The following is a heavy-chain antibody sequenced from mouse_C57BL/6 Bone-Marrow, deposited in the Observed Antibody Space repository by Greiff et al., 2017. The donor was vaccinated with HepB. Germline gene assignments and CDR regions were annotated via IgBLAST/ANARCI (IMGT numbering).Heavy chain of an antibody. D-gene: IGHD1-1*01. CDR2: IDPENGDT. V-gene: IGHV14-4*01. J-gene: IGHJ1*03. CDR1: GFNIKDDY. Sequence: EVQLQQSGAELVRPGASVKLSCTASGFNIKDDYMHWVKQRPEQGLEWIGWIDPENGDTEYASKFQGKAPITADTSSNTAYLQLSSLTSEDTAVYYCTTEGYYYGGYFDVWGTGTTVAVSS. CDR3: TTEGYYYGGYFDV.